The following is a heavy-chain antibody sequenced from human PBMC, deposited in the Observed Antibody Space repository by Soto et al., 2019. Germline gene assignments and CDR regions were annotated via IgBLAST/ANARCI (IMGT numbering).Heavy chain of an antibody. CDR3: AKESVEATYSYYGMDV. Sequence: PGGSLRLSCAGSGFSFDSYGMHWVRQAPGKGLEWVATVSFDSKNKYYIDSVEGRFTISRDNSKNMLSLQMNSLRHEDTGVYYCAKESVEATYSYYGMDVWGPGTTVTVSS. V-gene: IGHV3-30*18. CDR2: VSFDSKNK. J-gene: IGHJ6*02. CDR1: GFSFDSYG. D-gene: IGHD4-4*01.